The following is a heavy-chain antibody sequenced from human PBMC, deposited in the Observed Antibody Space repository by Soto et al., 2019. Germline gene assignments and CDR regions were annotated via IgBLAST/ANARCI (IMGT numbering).Heavy chain of an antibody. CDR2: IYYSGST. D-gene: IGHD3-10*01. CDR1: GGSISSYY. CDR3: AWAYGSGSSAYYYGMDV. V-gene: IGHV4-59*01. J-gene: IGHJ6*02. Sequence: PSETLALTGTVAGGSISSYYWSWIRQPPGKGLEWSGYIYYSGSTNYNPSLKSRVTISVDTSKNQFSLKLSAVTAADTAVYYCAWAYGSGSSAYYYGMDVWRQGTTVPVSS.